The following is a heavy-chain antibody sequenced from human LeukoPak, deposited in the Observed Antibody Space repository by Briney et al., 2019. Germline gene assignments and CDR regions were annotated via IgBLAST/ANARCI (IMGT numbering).Heavy chain of an antibody. Sequence: PGGSLRLSCAASGFTFSSYSMNWVRQAPGKGLEWVSSISSSSSYIYYADSVKGRFTISRNNAKNSLYLQMNSLRAEDTAVYYCARVGAVAGDYWGQGTLVTVSS. J-gene: IGHJ4*02. CDR2: ISSSSSYI. D-gene: IGHD6-19*01. V-gene: IGHV3-21*01. CDR3: ARVGAVAGDY. CDR1: GFTFSSYS.